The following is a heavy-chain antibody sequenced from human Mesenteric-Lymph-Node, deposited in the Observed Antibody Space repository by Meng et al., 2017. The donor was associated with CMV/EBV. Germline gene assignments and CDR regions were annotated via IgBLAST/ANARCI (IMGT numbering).Heavy chain of an antibody. D-gene: IGHD4-23*01. CDR3: ARHQRWLKSEGGFNY. Sequence: QGGEGLLKPSETLSLTCAVYGGSFSGYYWSWIRQPPGKGLEWIGEINHSGSTNYNPSLKSRVTISVDTSKNQFSLKLSSVTAADTAVYYCARHQRWLKSEGGFNYWGQGTLVTVSS. J-gene: IGHJ4*02. CDR1: GGSFSGYY. V-gene: IGHV4-34*01. CDR2: INHSGST.